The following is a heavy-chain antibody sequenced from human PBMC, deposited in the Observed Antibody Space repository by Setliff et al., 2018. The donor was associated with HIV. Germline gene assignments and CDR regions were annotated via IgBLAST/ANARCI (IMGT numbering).Heavy chain of an antibody. CDR3: ARCHSYDSYGYYLRGFDI. CDR2: INHSEST. CDR1: GGSFSGYN. V-gene: IGHV4-34*01. J-gene: IGHJ3*02. Sequence: SETLSLTCAVYGGSFSGYNWSWIRQSPGKGLEWIGEINHSESTNYNPSVKRRVTISIDTSKNQISLKLSSVTAAAPAVYYWARCHSYDSYGYYLRGFDIWGPGTMVTVSS. D-gene: IGHD3-22*01.